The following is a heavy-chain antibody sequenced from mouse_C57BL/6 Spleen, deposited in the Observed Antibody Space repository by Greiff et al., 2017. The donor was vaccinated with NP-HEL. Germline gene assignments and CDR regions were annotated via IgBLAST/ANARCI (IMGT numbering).Heavy chain of an antibody. CDR2: IDPETGGT. CDR3: TRGGSTMVSWFAY. CDR1: GYTFTDYE. D-gene: IGHD2-2*01. V-gene: IGHV1-15*01. J-gene: IGHJ3*01. Sequence: VQLQQSGAELVRPGASVTLSCKASGYTFTDYEMHWVKQTPVHGLEWIGAIDPETGGTAYNQKFKGKAILTADKSSSTAYMALRSLTSEDSAVYYCTRGGSTMVSWFAYWGQGTLVTVSA.